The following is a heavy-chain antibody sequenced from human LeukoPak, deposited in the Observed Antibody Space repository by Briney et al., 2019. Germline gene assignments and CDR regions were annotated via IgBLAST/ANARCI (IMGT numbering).Heavy chain of an antibody. CDR2: INHSGST. CDR1: GGSFSGYY. CDR3: ARVYIASPGQFDP. V-gene: IGHV4-34*01. Sequence: SETLSLTCAVYGGSFSGYYWSWIRQPPGKGLEWIGEINHSGSTNYNPSLKSRVTISVDTSKNQFSLKLSSVTAADTAVYYCARVYIASPGQFDPWGQGTLVTVSS. D-gene: IGHD6-13*01. J-gene: IGHJ5*02.